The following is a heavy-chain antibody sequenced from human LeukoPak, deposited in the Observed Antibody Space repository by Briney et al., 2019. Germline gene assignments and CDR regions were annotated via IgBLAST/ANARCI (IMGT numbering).Heavy chain of an antibody. CDR3: AKGLTIFGVVNDAFDI. CDR2: INSDGSST. CDR1: GFTFSSYW. J-gene: IGHJ3*02. D-gene: IGHD3-3*01. V-gene: IGHV3-74*01. Sequence: GGSLRLSCAASGFTFSSYWMHWVRQAPGKGLVWVSLINSDGSSTIYADSVKGRFTISRDNVTNTLYLQMNSLRAEDTAVYYCAKGLTIFGVVNDAFDIWGQGTMDTVSS.